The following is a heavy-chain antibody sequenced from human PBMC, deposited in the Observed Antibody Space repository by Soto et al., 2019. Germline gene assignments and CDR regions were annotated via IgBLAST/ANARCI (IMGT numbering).Heavy chain of an antibody. Sequence: QVQLVESGGGVVQPGRSLRLSCAASGFTFSSYGMHWVRQAPGKGLEWVAVIWYDGSNKYYADSVKGRFTISRDTSKNTPYLQMRILRADDTAVYYCARGRRYDYIWGSYRCTALDFDYWGQGTLVNVAS. CDR1: GFTFSSYG. CDR3: ARGRRYDYIWGSYRCTALDFDY. J-gene: IGHJ4*02. CDR2: IWYDGSNK. D-gene: IGHD3-16*02. V-gene: IGHV3-33*01.